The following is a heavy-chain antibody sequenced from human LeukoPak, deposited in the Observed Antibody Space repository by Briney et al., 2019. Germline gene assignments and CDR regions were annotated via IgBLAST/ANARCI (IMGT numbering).Heavy chain of an antibody. J-gene: IGHJ6*02. V-gene: IGHV4-30-4*08. CDR2: IYYGGST. Sequence: SQTLSLTCTVSGGSISSGDYYWSWIRQPPGKGLEWIGYIYYGGSTYYNPSLKSRVTISVDTSKNQFSLKLSSVTAADTAVYYCARRLASYYYGMDVWGQGTTVTVSS. CDR3: ARRLASYYYGMDV. CDR1: GGSISSGDYY.